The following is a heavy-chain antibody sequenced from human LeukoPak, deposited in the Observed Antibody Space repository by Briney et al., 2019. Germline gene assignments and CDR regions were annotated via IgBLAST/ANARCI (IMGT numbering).Heavy chain of an antibody. Sequence: GGSLSLSCAASGFTFNDFATTWVRQAPGKGLEWVSTIADAGTYYADSVKGRFIISRDNSKNMLYLQLNSLRADDTAMYYCARNLGPFDVRGHGKMVTVSS. V-gene: IGHV3-23*01. D-gene: IGHD3-16*01. CDR2: IADAGT. CDR1: GFTFNDFA. J-gene: IGHJ3*01. CDR3: ARNLGPFDV.